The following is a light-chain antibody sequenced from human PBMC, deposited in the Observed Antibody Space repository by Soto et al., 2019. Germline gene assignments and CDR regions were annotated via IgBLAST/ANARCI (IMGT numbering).Light chain of an antibody. J-gene: IGKJ2*01. CDR3: QQYSSLPHT. CDR1: QSVTNRY. Sequence: ESVLTQSPGTLSLSPGERATLSGRASQSVTNRYFAWYQQRPGQAPRLLIYGISNRATGIPDRFSGSGSGTDFTLTISSLEPEDFVVYYCQQYSSLPHTFGQGTKLEVK. V-gene: IGKV3-20*01. CDR2: GIS.